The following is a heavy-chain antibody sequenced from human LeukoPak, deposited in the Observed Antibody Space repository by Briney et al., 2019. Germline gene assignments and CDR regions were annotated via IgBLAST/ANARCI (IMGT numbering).Heavy chain of an antibody. CDR2: ISAYNGNT. CDR1: GYTFTSYG. V-gene: IGHV1-18*01. J-gene: IGHJ4*02. Sequence: ASVKVSCKASGYTFTSYGISWVRQAPRQGLEWMGWISAYNGNTNYAQKLQGRVTMTTDTSTSTAYMELRSLRSDDTAVYYCARSPRGGFLEWLPFDYWGQGTLVTVSS. D-gene: IGHD3-3*01. CDR3: ARSPRGGFLEWLPFDY.